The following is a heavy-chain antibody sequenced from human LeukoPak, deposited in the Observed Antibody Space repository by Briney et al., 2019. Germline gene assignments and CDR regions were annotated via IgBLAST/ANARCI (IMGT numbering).Heavy chain of an antibody. CDR1: GYTFTGYY. Sequence: ASVKVSCKASGYTFTGYYVHWLRQAPGQGLEWMGWINANSGDTKYAQKFQGRVTMTRDTSISTAYMELSRLRSDDTAMYYCAREISGYSDYWGQGTLVTVSS. V-gene: IGHV1-2*02. CDR3: AREISGYSDY. D-gene: IGHD3-22*01. J-gene: IGHJ4*02. CDR2: INANSGDT.